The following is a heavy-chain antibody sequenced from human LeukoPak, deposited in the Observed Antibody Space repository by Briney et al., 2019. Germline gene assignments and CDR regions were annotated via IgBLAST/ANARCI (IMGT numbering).Heavy chain of an antibody. CDR2: ISSSSSTI. CDR3: AKDIKLLWFGEGLGY. Sequence: GGSLRLSCAASGFTFSSYEMNWVRQAPGKGLEWVSYISSSSSTIYCADSVKGRFTISRDNAKNSLYLQMNSLRAEDTALYYCAKDIKLLWFGEGLGYWGQGTLVTVSS. J-gene: IGHJ4*02. V-gene: IGHV3-48*03. CDR1: GFTFSSYE. D-gene: IGHD3-10*01.